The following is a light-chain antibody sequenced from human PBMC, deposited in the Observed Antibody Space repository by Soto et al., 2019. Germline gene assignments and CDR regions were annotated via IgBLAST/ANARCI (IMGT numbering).Light chain of an antibody. CDR1: QSLVHGDGNTY. Sequence: DIAMTQTPLSSPVTLGQPASISCRSSQSLVHGDGNTYLSWLQQRPGQPPRLLIYTISKRSSGVPDRYRGSGAGTDFTPKISKVEAEDVGVYYCMQATQFPGTFGQGTRLEIK. CDR2: TIS. J-gene: IGKJ2*01. V-gene: IGKV2-24*01. CDR3: MQATQFPGT.